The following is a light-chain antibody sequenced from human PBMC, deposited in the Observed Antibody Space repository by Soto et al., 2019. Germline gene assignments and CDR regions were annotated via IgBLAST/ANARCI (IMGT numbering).Light chain of an antibody. CDR2: RDN. CDR3: AAWDGSLKGYV. J-gene: IGLJ1*01. CDR1: SSNIGSNT. V-gene: IGLV1-44*01. Sequence: QPVLTQPPSTSGTPGQRVTISCSGSSSNIGSNTVNWYQQLPGTAPKLLIYRDNQRPSGVPDRFSGSKSGTSASLAISGLQSEDEADYYCAAWDGSLKGYVFGTGTKVTVL.